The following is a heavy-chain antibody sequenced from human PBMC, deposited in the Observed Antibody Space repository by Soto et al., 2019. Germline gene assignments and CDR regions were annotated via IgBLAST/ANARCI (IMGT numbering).Heavy chain of an antibody. D-gene: IGHD4-17*01. CDR1: GYTFTSYG. V-gene: IGHV1-18*01. CDR2: ISAYNGNT. Sequence: ASVKVSCKASGYTFTSYGISWVRQAPGQGLEWMGWISAYNGNTNYAQKLQGRVTMTTDTSTSTAYMELRSLRSDDTAVYYCAADVRLLDAFDIWGQGTMVTVSS. J-gene: IGHJ3*02. CDR3: AADVRLLDAFDI.